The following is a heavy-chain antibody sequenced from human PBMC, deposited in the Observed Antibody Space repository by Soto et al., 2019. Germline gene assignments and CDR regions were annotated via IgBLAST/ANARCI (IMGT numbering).Heavy chain of an antibody. CDR3: AKDIYGSTWYES. V-gene: IGHV3-23*01. CDR2: ISGSGDGT. J-gene: IGHJ5*01. Sequence: EVQLLDSGGGLVQPVGSLRLSCAAAGFSFSMYAMSWVRHAPGKGLEWVSGISGSGDGTHYADSVKGRFTISRDNSKTTLYLHMSSLRAEDTAVYYCAKDIYGSTWYESWGQGTLVTVSS. CDR1: GFSFSMYA. D-gene: IGHD6-13*01.